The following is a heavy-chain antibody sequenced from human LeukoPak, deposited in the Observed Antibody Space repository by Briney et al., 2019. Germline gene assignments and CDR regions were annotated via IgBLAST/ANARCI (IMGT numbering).Heavy chain of an antibody. CDR2: LYSGRST. J-gene: IGHJ1*01. CDR3: ARGTPVAGNEYFQH. CDR1: GGSLSGSRFH. D-gene: IGHD6-19*01. Sequence: SETLSLTFSVSGGSLSGSRFHWGWVRQSPGKGLEWLGSLYSGRSTYQNPSLSSRVTISEDTSKNQFSLKLTSVTAADTAVYYCARGTPVAGNEYFQHWGQGSLVIVSS. V-gene: IGHV4-39*07.